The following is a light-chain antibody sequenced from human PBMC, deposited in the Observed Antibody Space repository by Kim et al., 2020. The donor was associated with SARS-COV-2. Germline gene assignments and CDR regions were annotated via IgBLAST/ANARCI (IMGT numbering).Light chain of an antibody. CDR1: QSVKSTY. CDR2: GAS. V-gene: IGKV3-20*01. CDR3: QQYDTSPIT. Sequence: PPGEGVTLSVRASQSVKSTYLAWYQQKPGQAPRLLISGASTRATGIPDRFSGSGSGTDFSLTISRLEPEDFAVYYCQQYDTSPITFGQGTRLEIK. J-gene: IGKJ5*01.